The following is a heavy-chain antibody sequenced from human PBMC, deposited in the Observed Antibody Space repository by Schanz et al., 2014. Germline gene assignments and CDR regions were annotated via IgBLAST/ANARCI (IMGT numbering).Heavy chain of an antibody. CDR3: ARVSMEFERGKSYYYYMDV. D-gene: IGHD3-10*01. J-gene: IGHJ6*03. CDR2: ISAYTNNT. V-gene: IGHV1-18*01. Sequence: QGQLVQSGPEVKEPGASVKVSCEASRYTFNTYGLNWVRQAPGQGLEWMGWISAYTNNTNYAQKVQGRVTMTTDTSTGTAYMELNSLTSEDTAVYYCARVSMEFERGKSYYYYMDVWGRGTTVTVSS. CDR1: RYTFNTYG.